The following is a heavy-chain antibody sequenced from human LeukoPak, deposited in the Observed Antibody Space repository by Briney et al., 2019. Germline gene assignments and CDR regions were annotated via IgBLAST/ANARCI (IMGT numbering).Heavy chain of an antibody. CDR2: IRYDATNK. D-gene: IGHD1-26*01. CDR1: GFTFSSYG. J-gene: IGHJ4*02. V-gene: IGHV3-30*02. Sequence: QPGESLRLSCAASGFTFSSYGMYWVRQAPGKGLEWVAYIRYDATNKFYVDSVKGRFTISRDNSKNTLYLQMNRLRAEDTALYYCAKPLGGNYPQPFDYWGQGTLVTVSS. CDR3: AKPLGGNYPQPFDY.